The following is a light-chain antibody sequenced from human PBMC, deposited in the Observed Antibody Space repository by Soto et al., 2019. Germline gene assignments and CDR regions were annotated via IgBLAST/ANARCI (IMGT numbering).Light chain of an antibody. J-gene: IGLJ1*01. CDR3: YSYAGSSTYV. CDR2: EGS. V-gene: IGLV2-23*01. CDR1: SSDVGSYNL. Sequence: QSVLTQPASVSGSPGQSITISCTGTSSDVGSYNLVSWYQQHPGKAPKLMIYEGSERPSGVSHRFSGSKSGNTASLTISRLQAEDEPDYYCYSYAGSSTYVFGAGTKLTVL.